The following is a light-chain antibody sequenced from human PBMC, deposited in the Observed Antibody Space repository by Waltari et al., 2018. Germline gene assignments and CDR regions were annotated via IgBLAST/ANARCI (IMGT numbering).Light chain of an antibody. V-gene: IGLV4-69*01. CDR2: SESDGSH. CDR3: QTWGTDIPYV. CDR1: SGHSSNA. Sequence: QLVLTQLPSASASLGASVKVTCTLSSGHSSNAIAWHQQQPGKGPRFLMKSESDGSHTKAYGMPHRCSGSRSGAERYLTISSLQSDDEADYYCQTWGTDIPYVFGPGTRVTVL. J-gene: IGLJ1*01.